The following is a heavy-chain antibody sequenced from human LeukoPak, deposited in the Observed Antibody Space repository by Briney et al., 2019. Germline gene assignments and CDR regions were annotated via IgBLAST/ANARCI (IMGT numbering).Heavy chain of an antibody. CDR3: AKGDYYDSSGYPFDY. Sequence: GGSLRLSCSASGFTFSSYAMHWVRQAPGKGLEYVSAISSNGGSTYYADSVKGRFTISRDNSKNTLYLQMNSLRAEDTAVYYCAKGDYYDSSGYPFDYWGQGTLVTVSS. J-gene: IGHJ4*02. D-gene: IGHD3-22*01. CDR1: GFTFSSYA. CDR2: ISSNGGST. V-gene: IGHV3-64*04.